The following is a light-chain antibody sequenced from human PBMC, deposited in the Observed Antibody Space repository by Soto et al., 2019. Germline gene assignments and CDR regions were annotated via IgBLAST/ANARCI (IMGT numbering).Light chain of an antibody. CDR2: TAS. J-gene: IGKJ4*01. CDR1: QSVSIY. V-gene: IGKV1-39*01. Sequence: DVQMTQSPSSLTASVGDRVTITCRTSQSVSIYLNWYQLKPGKAPKLLISTASRLQSGVPSRFCGSGSGTDFTLTMSCLQPDDFATYSCQHSYTTPYTFVGVTEVQIK. CDR3: QHSYTTPYT.